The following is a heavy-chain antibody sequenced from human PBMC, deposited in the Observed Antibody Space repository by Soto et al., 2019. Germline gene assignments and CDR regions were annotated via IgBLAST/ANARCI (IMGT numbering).Heavy chain of an antibody. CDR1: GGSISSGGYY. Sequence: QVQLQESGPGLVKPSQTLSLTCTVSGGSISSGGYYWSWIRQHPGKGLEWIRYIYYSGSTYYNPSLKSRVAISVDTSKNQFSLKLSSVTAADTAVYYCARSGYSYGPNPLLYWGQGTLVTVSS. CDR2: IYYSGST. J-gene: IGHJ4*02. CDR3: ARSGYSYGPNPLLY. V-gene: IGHV4-31*03. D-gene: IGHD5-18*01.